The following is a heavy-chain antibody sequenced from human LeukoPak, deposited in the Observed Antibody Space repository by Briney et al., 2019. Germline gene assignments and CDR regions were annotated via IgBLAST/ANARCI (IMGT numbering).Heavy chain of an antibody. CDR1: GYTFTDYY. D-gene: IGHD5-24*01. CDR3: ARVGPSGEVSTIVFDS. J-gene: IGHJ4*02. CDR2: INPNSGGT. V-gene: IGHV1-2*02. Sequence: ASVKVSCKASGYTFTDYYMHWVRQAPGQGLEWMGWINPNSGGTDYAQKFQGRVTMTRDTSISTTYMELSRLTSDDTAVYLCARVGPSGEVSTIVFDSWGQGTLVTVSS.